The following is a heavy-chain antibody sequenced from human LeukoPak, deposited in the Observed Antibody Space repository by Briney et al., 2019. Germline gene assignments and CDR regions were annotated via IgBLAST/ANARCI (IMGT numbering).Heavy chain of an antibody. CDR2: IWYGGSNK. D-gene: IGHD6-6*01. CDR1: GFNFCEFW. Sequence: GGSLRLSCAASGFNFCEFWMAWVRQTPGMGLEWVAVIWYGGSNKYYADSVKGRFTISRDNSKNTLYLQMNSLRAEDTAVYYCAKGGFSSSLSRYMDVWGKGTTVTVSS. CDR3: AKGGFSSSLSRYMDV. J-gene: IGHJ6*03. V-gene: IGHV3-30*02.